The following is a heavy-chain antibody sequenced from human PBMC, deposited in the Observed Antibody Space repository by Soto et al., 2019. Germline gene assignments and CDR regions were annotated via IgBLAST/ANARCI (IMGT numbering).Heavy chain of an antibody. CDR1: GFTFSSYA. CDR3: AKGVAAKGWHQTDY. J-gene: IGHJ4*02. Sequence: GGSLRLSCAASGFTFSSYAMSWVRQAPGKGLEWVSAISGSGGSTYYADSVKGRFTISRDNSKNQLYLQMNSLRAEDTAVYYCAKGVAAKGWHQTDYWGQGTLVTVSS. CDR2: ISGSGGST. D-gene: IGHD6-25*01. V-gene: IGHV3-23*01.